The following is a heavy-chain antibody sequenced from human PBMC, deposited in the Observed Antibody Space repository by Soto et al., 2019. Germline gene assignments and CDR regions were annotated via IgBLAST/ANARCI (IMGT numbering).Heavy chain of an antibody. V-gene: IGHV3-48*02. J-gene: IGHJ3*02. CDR2: ISVDGGSI. CDR1: GFTFRDYA. Sequence: EVQLVESGGGLVQPGGSLRVSCIDSGFTFRDYAFNWVRQAPGKGLEWVSYISVDGGSIFYADSVKGRFTISRDDARNSVYLQMNTQRHEDTAVYHCVRDHRWAFDIWGQGTVVTVSS. D-gene: IGHD2-15*01. CDR3: VRDHRWAFDI.